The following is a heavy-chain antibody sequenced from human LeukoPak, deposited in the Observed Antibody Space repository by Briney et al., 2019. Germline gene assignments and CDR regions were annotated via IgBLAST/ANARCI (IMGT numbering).Heavy chain of an antibody. D-gene: IGHD5-12*01. Sequence: PGGSLRLSCAASGFSFSSYSIHWVRQAPGEGLEWVAVISSVGNSKNFALSVKGRFAISRDNSKNTLFLQMNNLRSEDTALYYCVSPTADYPFLYYFDSWGQGTLVTVSS. CDR2: ISSVGNSK. J-gene: IGHJ4*02. CDR1: GFSFSSYS. V-gene: IGHV3-30*09. CDR3: VSPTADYPFLYYFDS.